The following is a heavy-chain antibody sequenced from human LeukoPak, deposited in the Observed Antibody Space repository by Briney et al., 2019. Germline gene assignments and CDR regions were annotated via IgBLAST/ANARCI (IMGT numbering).Heavy chain of an antibody. J-gene: IGHJ4*02. CDR1: GFTFSKYW. CDR3: ATKQWLAPPPDS. Sequence: GGSLRLSCAASGFTFSKYWMLWVRQAPGKGLESVSRINTDGTVTTYTDSVKGRFTVSRDNADNTMFLQMNSVRDEDTAVYYCATKQWLAPPPDSWGQGTPVTVSS. CDR2: INTDGTVT. D-gene: IGHD6-19*01. V-gene: IGHV3-74*01.